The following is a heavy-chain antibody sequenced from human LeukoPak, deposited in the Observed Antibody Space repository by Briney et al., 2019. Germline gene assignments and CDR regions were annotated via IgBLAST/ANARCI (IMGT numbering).Heavy chain of an antibody. Sequence: GGSLRLSCAASGFTFSSYGMSWVRQAPGKGLEWVSAISGSGGSTYYADSVKGRFTISRDNSKNTLYLQMNSLRAEGTAVYYCAKGALYDILTGYATWGQGTLVTVSS. CDR1: GFTFSSYG. CDR2: ISGSGGST. D-gene: IGHD3-9*01. V-gene: IGHV3-23*01. CDR3: AKGALYDILTGYAT. J-gene: IGHJ4*02.